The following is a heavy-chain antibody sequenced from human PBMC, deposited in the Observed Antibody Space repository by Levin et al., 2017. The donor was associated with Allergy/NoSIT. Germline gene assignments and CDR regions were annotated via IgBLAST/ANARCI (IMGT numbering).Heavy chain of an antibody. CDR2: FDPEDGET. Sequence: ASVKVSCKVSGYTLTELSMHWVRQAPGKGLEWMGGFDPEDGETIYAQKFQGRVTMTEDTSTDTAYMELSSLRSEDTAVYYCATDFPDYGDYVGFDPWGQGTLVTVSS. D-gene: IGHD4-17*01. CDR1: GYTLTELS. J-gene: IGHJ5*02. V-gene: IGHV1-24*01. CDR3: ATDFPDYGDYVGFDP.